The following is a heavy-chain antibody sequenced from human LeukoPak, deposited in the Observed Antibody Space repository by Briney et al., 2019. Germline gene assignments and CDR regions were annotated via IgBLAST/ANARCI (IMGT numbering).Heavy chain of an antibody. J-gene: IGHJ4*02. Sequence: GGSLRLSCAASGFTFSTYAMHWVRQAPGKGLEWVAVIYYHGTKTYYADSLKGRLTISRDNSKNTLYLEMNSLRAEDTAVYYCAKDVSGGGGSYWVDYWGQGTLVTVSS. CDR3: AKDVSGGGGSYWVDY. CDR2: IYYHGTKT. CDR1: GFTFSTYA. D-gene: IGHD2-15*01. V-gene: IGHV3-33*03.